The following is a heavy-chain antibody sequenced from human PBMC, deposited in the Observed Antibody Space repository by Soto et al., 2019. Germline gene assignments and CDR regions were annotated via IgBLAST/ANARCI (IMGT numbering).Heavy chain of an antibody. V-gene: IGHV5-51*01. CDR1: GYSFTRYW. Sequence: PXESLTISCQGSGYSFTRYWISMERQMPGKGLEWMGIIYPGDSDTRYSPSFQGQVTISADTSISTAYLQWSTLKASDTAMYYCARHSIAASGTHYYYGMDVWGQGTTVTVSS. D-gene: IGHD6-13*01. CDR2: IYPGDSDT. J-gene: IGHJ6*02. CDR3: ARHSIAASGTHYYYGMDV.